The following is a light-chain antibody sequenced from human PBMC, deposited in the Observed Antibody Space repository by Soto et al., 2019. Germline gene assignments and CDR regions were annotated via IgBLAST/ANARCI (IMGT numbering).Light chain of an antibody. J-gene: IGKJ4*01. V-gene: IGKV1-39*01. CDR2: AAS. CDR1: QDISTF. CDR3: QQSYSTPLT. Sequence: DIQRNESPSTLSASVGHRVTISCRASQDISTFLAWYQHKPGKAPKILIYAASSLQSGVPSRFSGSGSGTDFTLTISSLKTEDFATYYCQQSYSTPLTFGGGTKVDIK.